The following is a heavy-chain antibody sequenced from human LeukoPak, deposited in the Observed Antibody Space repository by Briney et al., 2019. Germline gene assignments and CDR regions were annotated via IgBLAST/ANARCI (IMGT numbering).Heavy chain of an antibody. CDR2: IKQDGSEK. J-gene: IGHJ4*02. CDR3: ARAPGEWLLSNFDY. CDR1: GFTFSSYW. D-gene: IGHD3-3*01. V-gene: IGHV3-7*01. Sequence: PGGSLRLSCAASGFTFSSYWMSWVRQAPGKGLEWVAHIKQDGSEKYYVDSVKGRFTISRDNAKNSLYLQMNSLRAEDTAVYYCARAPGEWLLSNFDYWGQGTLVTVSS.